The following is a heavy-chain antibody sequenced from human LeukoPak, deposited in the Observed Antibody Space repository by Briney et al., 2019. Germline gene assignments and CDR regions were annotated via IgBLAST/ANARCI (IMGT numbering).Heavy chain of an antibody. D-gene: IGHD3-16*02. Sequence: SETLSLTCAVYGGSFSGYYWSWIRQPPGKGVEWIGEINHSGSTNYNPSLKSRVTISVDTSKNQFSLKLSSVTAADTAVYYCARVQTRVRFGGVIVIKAYFDYWGQGTLVTVSS. CDR3: ARVQTRVRFGGVIVIKAYFDY. V-gene: IGHV4-34*01. CDR1: GGSFSGYY. CDR2: INHSGST. J-gene: IGHJ4*02.